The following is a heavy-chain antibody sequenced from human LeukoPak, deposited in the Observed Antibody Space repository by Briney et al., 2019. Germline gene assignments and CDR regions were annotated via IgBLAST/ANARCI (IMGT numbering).Heavy chain of an antibody. CDR3: AKSFGYCSGGSCYHHFDY. D-gene: IGHD2-15*01. J-gene: IGHJ4*02. Sequence: PGGSLRLSCAASGFTFSSYGMHWVRQAPGKGLEWVAVISYDGSNKYYADSVKGRFTISRDNSKNTLYLQMNSLRAEDTAVYYCAKSFGYCSGGSCYHHFDYWGQGTLVTVSS. V-gene: IGHV3-30*18. CDR1: GFTFSSYG. CDR2: ISYDGSNK.